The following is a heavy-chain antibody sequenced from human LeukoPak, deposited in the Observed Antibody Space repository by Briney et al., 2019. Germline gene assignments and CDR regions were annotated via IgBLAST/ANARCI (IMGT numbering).Heavy chain of an antibody. Sequence: GASLRLSCAASGFTFSSYAMSWVRQAPGKGLEWVSAISGSGGSTYYADSVKGRFTISRDNSKNTLYLQMNSLRAVDTAVYYCAKVSHYYDLKGHPSIDAFDIWGQGTMVTVSS. V-gene: IGHV3-23*01. CDR1: GFTFSSYA. D-gene: IGHD3-22*01. J-gene: IGHJ3*02. CDR2: ISGSGGST. CDR3: AKVSHYYDLKGHPSIDAFDI.